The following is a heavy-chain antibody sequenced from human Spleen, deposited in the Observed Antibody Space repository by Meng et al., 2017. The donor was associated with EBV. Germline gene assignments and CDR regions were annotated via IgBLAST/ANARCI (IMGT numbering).Heavy chain of an antibody. J-gene: IGHJ4*02. Sequence: QLQESGSGLVKPSQTLSLTCSVSGGSISNGGYSWSWIRQPPGKALEWIGYIYHNGNAKYNPSLKSRVNMSADRSKNQFSLRLTSVTAADTAVFYCARGGGWLPGPHFDYWGLGILVTVSS. V-gene: IGHV4-30-2*01. CDR1: GGSISNGGYS. CDR2: IYHNGNA. D-gene: IGHD5-12*01. CDR3: ARGGGWLPGPHFDY.